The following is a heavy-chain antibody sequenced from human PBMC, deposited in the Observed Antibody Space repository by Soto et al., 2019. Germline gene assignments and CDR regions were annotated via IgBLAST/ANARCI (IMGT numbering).Heavy chain of an antibody. CDR1: GYIFTNFY. CDR3: TRGLASGDY. V-gene: IGHV1-46*03. CDR2: IKPNGGST. Sequence: QVQLVQPGAEVKKPGASVKVSCKASGYIFTNFYIHWVRQAPGQGLEWIGIIKPNGGSTNYAQNFQCRVTTARDTSTRTVYMDLSSLRSEDTAVYYCTRGLASGDYWGQGTLSTVSS. D-gene: IGHD6-6*01. J-gene: IGHJ4*02.